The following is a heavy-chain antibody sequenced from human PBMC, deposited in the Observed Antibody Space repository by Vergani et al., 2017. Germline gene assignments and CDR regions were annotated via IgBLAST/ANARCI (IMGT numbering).Heavy chain of an antibody. Sequence: EVQLVESGGGLVQPGRSLRLSCAASGFTFDDYAMHWVRQAPGKGLEWVSGISWNSGSIGYADSVKGRFTISRDNAKNSLYLQMNSLRAEDTAVYYCAKDEGWMGATNYYYYGMDVWGQGTTVTVSS. V-gene: IGHV3-9*01. CDR1: GFTFDDYA. D-gene: IGHD1-26*01. J-gene: IGHJ6*02. CDR2: ISWNSGSI. CDR3: AKDEGWMGATNYYYYGMDV.